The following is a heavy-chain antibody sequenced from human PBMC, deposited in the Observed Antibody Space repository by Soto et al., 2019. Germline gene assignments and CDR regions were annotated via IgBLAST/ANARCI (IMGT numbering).Heavy chain of an antibody. J-gene: IGHJ4*02. Sequence: GGSLRLSCSASGFTFSSYATHWVRQAPGKRLEYVSGVRGNGDPPFYADSVKGRFTISRDNSKNTLYLQMSSLSADDTAVYYCVKSRGGNNFDFFDWGQGALVTVSS. CDR2: VRGNGDPP. CDR3: VKSRGGNNFDFFD. D-gene: IGHD5-12*01. CDR1: GFTFSSYA. V-gene: IGHV3-64D*06.